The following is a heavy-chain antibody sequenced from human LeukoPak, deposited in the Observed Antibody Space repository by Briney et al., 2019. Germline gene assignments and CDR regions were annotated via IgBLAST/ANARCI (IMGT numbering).Heavy chain of an antibody. Sequence: ASVKVSCKASGYTFTSYDINWVRQATGQGLEWMGLMNPNSGNTGYAQKFQGRVTMTRNTSISTAYMELSSLRSEDTAVYYCARVYYYGSGSYLRSYYYYGMDVWGQGTTVTVSS. J-gene: IGHJ6*02. V-gene: IGHV1-8*01. D-gene: IGHD3-10*01. CDR1: GYTFTSYD. CDR3: ARVYYYGSGSYLRSYYYYGMDV. CDR2: MNPNSGNT.